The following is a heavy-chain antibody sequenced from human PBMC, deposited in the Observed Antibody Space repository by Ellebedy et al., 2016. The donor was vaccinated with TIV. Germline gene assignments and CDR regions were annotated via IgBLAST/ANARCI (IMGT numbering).Heavy chain of an antibody. Sequence: GESLKISCAASGISLRSYAMSWVRLAPGKGLEWVSTIGGTGGTTYYRESVKGRFTISRDNGKISLYLQMKSLTAEDTAVYYCATGAYDIWGQGTMVMVSS. V-gene: IGHV3-23*01. CDR1: GISLRSYA. CDR2: IGGTGGTT. J-gene: IGHJ3*02. CDR3: ATGAYDI.